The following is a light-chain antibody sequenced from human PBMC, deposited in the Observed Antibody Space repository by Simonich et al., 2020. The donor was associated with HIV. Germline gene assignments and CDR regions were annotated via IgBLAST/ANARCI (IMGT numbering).Light chain of an antibody. Sequence: DIVMTQSPDSLAVSLGERATINCKSSQTLSYISNNKNYLAWYQQKPGQPPKLLIYWASTREFGVPDRFSGSGSGTDFTLTISSLQAEDVAIYYCQQYYSIPYTFGQGSKLEI. J-gene: IGKJ2*01. CDR1: QTLSYISNNKNY. CDR2: WAS. V-gene: IGKV4-1*01. CDR3: QQYYSIPYT.